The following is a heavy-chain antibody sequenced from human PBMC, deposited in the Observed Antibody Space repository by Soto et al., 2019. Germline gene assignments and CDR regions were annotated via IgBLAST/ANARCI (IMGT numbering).Heavy chain of an antibody. CDR3: VKSTFPYSSSWYQFDY. Sequence: VGSLRLSCSASGFTFSSYAMHWVRQAPGKGLEYVSAISSNGGSTYYADSVKGRFTISRDNSKNTLYLQMSSLRAEDTAVYYCVKSTFPYSSSWYQFDYWGQGTLVTVSS. CDR1: GFTFSSYA. J-gene: IGHJ4*02. CDR2: ISSNGGST. V-gene: IGHV3-64D*06. D-gene: IGHD6-13*01.